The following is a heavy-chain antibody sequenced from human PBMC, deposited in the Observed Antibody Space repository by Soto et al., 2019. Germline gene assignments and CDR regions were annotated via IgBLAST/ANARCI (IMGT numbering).Heavy chain of an antibody. CDR2: IRPYNGHT. CDR3: ARGAYGDLAFDI. J-gene: IGHJ3*02. CDR1: GYTFTSYG. Sequence: ASVKVSCKASGYTFTSYGISWVRQAPGQGLEWMGWIRPYNGHTNYAQRLQGRVTMTTDISTNIAYMELRSLRSDDTAVYYCARGAYGDLAFDIWGQGTMVTVSS. D-gene: IGHD4-17*01. V-gene: IGHV1-18*01.